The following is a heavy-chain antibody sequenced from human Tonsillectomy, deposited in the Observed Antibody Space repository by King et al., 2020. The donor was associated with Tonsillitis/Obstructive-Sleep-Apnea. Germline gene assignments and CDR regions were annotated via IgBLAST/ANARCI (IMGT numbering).Heavy chain of an antibody. CDR2: XRSKAYGGTT. D-gene: IGHD1-14*01. Sequence: VQLVESGGGLVQPGRSLRLSCTTSGFTFGDYAMNWVRQAPGXGLEXVGFXRSKAYGGTTEXXASVKGRXTISRDDSKSIAYLQMNSLKIEDTAVYYXTRGNHGFXYWGXXXLVTXSX. CDR3: TRGNHGFXY. CDR1: GFTFGDYA. J-gene: IGHJ4*01. V-gene: IGHV3-49*04.